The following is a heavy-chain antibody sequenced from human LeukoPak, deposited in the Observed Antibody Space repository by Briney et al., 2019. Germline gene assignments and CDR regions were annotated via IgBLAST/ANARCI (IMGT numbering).Heavy chain of an antibody. J-gene: IGHJ4*02. CDR2: ISYSGST. CDR3: AREGYDSKIYYKADY. CDR1: GGSINTYY. D-gene: IGHD3-22*01. Sequence: SETLSLTCTVSGGSINTYYWSWIREPPGEGLEWIGYISYSGSTKYKPSFESRVTITVDTSKNQFSLKVTSVTAADTAVYYCAREGYDSKIYYKADYWGQGTLVTVSS. V-gene: IGHV4-59*13.